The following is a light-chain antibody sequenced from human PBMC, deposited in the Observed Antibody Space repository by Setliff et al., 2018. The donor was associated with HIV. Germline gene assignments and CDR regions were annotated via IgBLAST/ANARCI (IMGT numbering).Light chain of an antibody. CDR1: TGAVTSGHY. CDR3: LLSYSGPRV. Sequence: QAVVTQEPSLTVSPGGTVTLTCGSSTGAVTSGHYPYWFQQKPGQAPRTLIYDTRNKHSWTPARFSGSLLGGKAALTLSGAQPADEAEYYCLLSYSGPRVFGGGTKVTVL. CDR2: DTR. V-gene: IGLV7-46*01. J-gene: IGLJ2*01.